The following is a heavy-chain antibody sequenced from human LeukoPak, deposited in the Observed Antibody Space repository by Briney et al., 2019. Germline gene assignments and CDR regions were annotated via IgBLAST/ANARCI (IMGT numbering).Heavy chain of an antibody. CDR3: ARGPVDGAVDF. Sequence: SVKVSCKASGGTFISYAISWVGQAPGQGLEGMGRIIPILGIANYAQKFQGRVTITAHKSTSPAYIELSSLRSEDTAVYYCARGPVDGAVDFWGQGTLVTVSS. CDR2: IIPILGIA. CDR1: GGTFISYA. V-gene: IGHV1-69*04. D-gene: IGHD6-19*01. J-gene: IGHJ4*02.